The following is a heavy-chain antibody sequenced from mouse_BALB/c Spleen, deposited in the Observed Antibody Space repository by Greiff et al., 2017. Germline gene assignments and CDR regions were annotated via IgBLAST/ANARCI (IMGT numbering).Heavy chain of an antibody. CDR2: ISYSGST. CDR1: GYSITSDYA. D-gene: IGHD1-1*01. Sequence: VQLKESGPGLVKPSQSLSLTCTVTGYSITSDYAWNWIRQFPGNKLEWMGYISYSGSTSYNPSLKSRISITRDTSKNQFFLQLNSVTTEDTATYYCARCITTVGAMDYWGQGTSVTVSS. CDR3: ARCITTVGAMDY. J-gene: IGHJ4*01. V-gene: IGHV3-2*02.